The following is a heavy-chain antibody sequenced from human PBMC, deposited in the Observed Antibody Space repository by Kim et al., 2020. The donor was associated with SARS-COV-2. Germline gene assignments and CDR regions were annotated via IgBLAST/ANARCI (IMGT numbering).Heavy chain of an antibody. Sequence: SETLSLICTVSGGSISSSSYYWGWIRQPPGKGLEWIGSMYYSGSTYYNPSLKSRVTISVDTSKNQFSLKLSSVTAADTALYYCARHRREMTTTIWDWYLDLWGRGTLVTVSS. CDR2: MYYSGST. V-gene: IGHV4-39*01. J-gene: IGHJ2*01. D-gene: IGHD4-4*01. CDR1: GGSISSSSYY. CDR3: ARHRREMTTTIWDWYLDL.